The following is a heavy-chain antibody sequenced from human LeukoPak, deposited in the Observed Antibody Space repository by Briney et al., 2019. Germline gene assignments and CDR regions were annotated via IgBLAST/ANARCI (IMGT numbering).Heavy chain of an antibody. Sequence: PSETLSLTCTVSGGSISSYYWSWIRQPPGKGLEWIGYIYYSGSTNYNPSLKSRVTISVDTSKNQFSLKLSSVTPEDTAVYYCARGSDEYSSSLDYWGQGTLVTVSS. CDR3: ARGSDEYSSSLDY. CDR1: GGSISSYY. J-gene: IGHJ4*02. CDR2: IYYSGST. V-gene: IGHV4-59*12. D-gene: IGHD6-6*01.